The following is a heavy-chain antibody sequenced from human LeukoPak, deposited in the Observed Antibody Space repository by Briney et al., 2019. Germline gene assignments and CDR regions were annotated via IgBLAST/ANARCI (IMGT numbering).Heavy chain of an antibody. CDR3: AKRGATEPALDY. V-gene: IGHV1-8*01. CDR1: GYTFTSYD. CDR2: MNPNSGNT. Sequence: ASVKVSCKASGYTFTSYDINWVRQATGQGLEWMGWMNPNSGNTGYAQKFQGRVTMTRNTSISTAYMELSSLRSEDTAVYYCAKRGATEPALDYWGQGTLVTVSS. D-gene: IGHD1-26*01. J-gene: IGHJ4*02.